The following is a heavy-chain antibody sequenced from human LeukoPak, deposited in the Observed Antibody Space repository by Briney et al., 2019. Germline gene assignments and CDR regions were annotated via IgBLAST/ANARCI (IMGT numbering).Heavy chain of an antibody. J-gene: IGHJ5*02. D-gene: IGHD3-10*01. CDR3: ARVLTMVRGAFNWFDP. CDR2: ISAYNGNT. Sequence: GASVKVSFQASGYPFSSYGISWVRPAPGQGLEWMGWISAYNGNTNYAQKLQGRVTMTTDTSTSTAYMELRSLRSDDTAVYYCARVLTMVRGAFNWFDPWGQGTLVTVSS. CDR1: GYPFSSYG. V-gene: IGHV1-18*01.